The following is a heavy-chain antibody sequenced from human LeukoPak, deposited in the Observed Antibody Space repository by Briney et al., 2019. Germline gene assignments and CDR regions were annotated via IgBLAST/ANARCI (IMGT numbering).Heavy chain of an antibody. CDR3: ARGPFSSSWYGDLWY. D-gene: IGHD6-13*01. CDR2: INPSGGST. V-gene: IGHV1-46*01. Sequence: ASVKVSSRASGYTFTSYYMHWVRQAPGQGLEWMGIINPSGGSTSYAQKFQGRVTMTRDTSTSTVYMEVSSLRSEDTAVYYCARGPFSSSWYGDLWYWGQGTLVTVSS. J-gene: IGHJ4*02. CDR1: GYTFTSYY.